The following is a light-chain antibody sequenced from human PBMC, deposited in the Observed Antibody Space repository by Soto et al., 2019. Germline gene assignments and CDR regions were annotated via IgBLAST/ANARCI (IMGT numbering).Light chain of an antibody. CDR1: QSLMYSNEKTY. CDR3: MQAGQLPLT. Sequence: DVVMTQTPSSLSVTPGQPASISCKSSQSLMYSNEKTYLYWYWKKPGQPPRLLINEVSIPASGVADRFSGSGSGVEFTLKISRVEAEDIGVYYCMQAGQLPLTFGGGTKV. V-gene: IGKV2D-29*01. J-gene: IGKJ4*01. CDR2: EVS.